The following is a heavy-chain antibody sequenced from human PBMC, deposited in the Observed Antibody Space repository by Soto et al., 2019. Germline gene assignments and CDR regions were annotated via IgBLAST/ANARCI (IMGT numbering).Heavy chain of an antibody. CDR2: IYYTGST. J-gene: IGHJ6*03. D-gene: IGHD3-16*01. V-gene: IGHV4-31*03. CDR3: ARCGTMITFYYDYMDV. Sequence: TLSLTCTVSGGSISSGGYYWSWIRQHPGKGLEWIGYIYYTGSTYYNPSLKSRVTISVDMSKNQFSLKLSSVTAADTAVYYFARCGTMITFYYDYMDVWCKGTTVSVFS. CDR1: GGSISSGGYY.